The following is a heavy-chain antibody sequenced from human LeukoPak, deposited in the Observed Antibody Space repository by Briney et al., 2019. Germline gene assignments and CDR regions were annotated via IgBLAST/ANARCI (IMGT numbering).Heavy chain of an antibody. J-gene: IGHJ5*02. D-gene: IGHD3-22*01. V-gene: IGHV3-23*01. CDR1: GFTFSSYS. CDR2: ISGSGGST. Sequence: PGGSLRLSCAASGFTFSSYSMSWVRQAPGKGLEWVSAISGSGGSTYYPDSVKGRFTISRDNSKNTLYLQMNSLRAEDTAVYYCAKEPNYYDRLNWFDPWGQGTLVTVSS. CDR3: AKEPNYYDRLNWFDP.